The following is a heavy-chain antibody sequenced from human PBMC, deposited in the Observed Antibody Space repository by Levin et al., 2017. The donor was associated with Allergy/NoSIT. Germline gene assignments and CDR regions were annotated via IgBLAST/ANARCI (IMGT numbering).Heavy chain of an antibody. CDR1: GFNFREYY. V-gene: IGHV3-11*01. CDR2: VSSGVLKT. D-gene: IGHD3-22*01. J-gene: IGHJ3*02. Sequence: GGSLRLSCAASGFNFREYYMSWIRQTPGNGLEWVACVSSGVLKTYYTDSVRGRFTITRDNDKDSVYLEMNSLRAEDTAVYYCAATTFHFDSRGPKPDGFEMWGPGTMVTVSS. CDR3: AATTFHFDSRGPKPDGFEM.